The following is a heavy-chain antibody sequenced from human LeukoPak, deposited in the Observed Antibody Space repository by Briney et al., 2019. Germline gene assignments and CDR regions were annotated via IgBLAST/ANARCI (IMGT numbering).Heavy chain of an antibody. D-gene: IGHD3-10*01. J-gene: IGHJ5*02. CDR1: GGSLSSYY. CDR3: ARGWMVRGVIITWTWFDP. CDR2: IYTSGRT. V-gene: IGHV4-4*07. Sequence: SETLSLTCTVSGGSLSSYYWSWIRQPAGKGLEWIGRIYTSGRTNYNPSLKSRVTMSVDTSKNQFALKLSSVTAADTAVYYCARGWMVRGVIITWTWFDPWGQGTLVTVSS.